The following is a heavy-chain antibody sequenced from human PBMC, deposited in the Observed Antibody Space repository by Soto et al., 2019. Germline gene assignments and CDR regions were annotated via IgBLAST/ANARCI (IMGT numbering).Heavy chain of an antibody. CDR1: GFTFSSYS. V-gene: IGHV3-21*01. Sequence: GGSLRLSCAASGFTFSSYSMNWVRQAPGKGLEWVSSISSSSSYIYYADSVKGRFTISRDNAKNSLYLQMNSLRAEDTAVYYCARFRGGYYYVNYWGQGTLVTVSS. CDR2: ISSSSSYI. CDR3: ARFRGGYYYVNY. D-gene: IGHD2-21*01. J-gene: IGHJ4*02.